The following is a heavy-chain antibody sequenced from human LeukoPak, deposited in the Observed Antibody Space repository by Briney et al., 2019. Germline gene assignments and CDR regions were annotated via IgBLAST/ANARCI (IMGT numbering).Heavy chain of an antibody. V-gene: IGHV3-73*01. D-gene: IGHD1-26*01. CDR2: IDKESQFYATAT. J-gene: IGHJ5*02. Sequence: PGRSLRLSCTASGFAFSGSAVHWVRQSSEKGLEWVGHIDKESQFYATATAYAASVEGRFTISRDDSKNTAYLQMNSLKTEDTALYFCTRDSGTYNWLDPWGQGTLVTVSS. CDR1: GFAFSGSA. CDR3: TRDSGTYNWLDP.